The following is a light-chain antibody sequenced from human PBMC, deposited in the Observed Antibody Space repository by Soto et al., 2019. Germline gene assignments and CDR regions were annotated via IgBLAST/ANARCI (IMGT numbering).Light chain of an antibody. CDR1: QSFSSTY. J-gene: IGKJ4*01. CDR3: QQYGSSPLT. Sequence: EIVLTQSPGTLSLSPGERATLSCRASQSFSSTYLAWYQQKPGQAPRLLIYAASSRATGIPDRFSGSGSGTDFTLTINRLEPEDCAVYYCQQYGSSPLTFGGGTKVEI. V-gene: IGKV3-20*01. CDR2: AAS.